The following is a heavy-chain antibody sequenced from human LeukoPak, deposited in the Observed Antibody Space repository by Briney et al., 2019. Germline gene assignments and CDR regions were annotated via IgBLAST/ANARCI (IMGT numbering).Heavy chain of an antibody. Sequence: PGGSLRLSCAASGFTFSSYEMNWVRQAPGKGLEWVSCISSSGSTIYYADSVKGRFTISRDNAKNSLYLQMNSLRAEDTAVYYCARETDIEATIGAFDIWGQGTMVTVSS. CDR1: GFTFSSYE. V-gene: IGHV3-48*03. CDR3: ARETDIEATIGAFDI. D-gene: IGHD5-12*01. CDR2: ISSSGSTI. J-gene: IGHJ3*02.